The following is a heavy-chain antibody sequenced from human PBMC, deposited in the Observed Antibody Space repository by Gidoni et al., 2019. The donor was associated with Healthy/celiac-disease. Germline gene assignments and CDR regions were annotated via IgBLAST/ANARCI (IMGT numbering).Heavy chain of an antibody. V-gene: IGHV1-2*02. Sequence: QVQLVQSGAAVTKPGASVKVSCKASGYTFTGYYMHWVRQAPGQGLEWRGWINPNSGGTNYAQKLQGRVTMTRDTSISTAYMELSRLRSDDTAVYYCARQEQWLVRGFDYWGQGTLVTVSS. D-gene: IGHD6-19*01. J-gene: IGHJ4*02. CDR1: GYTFTGYY. CDR3: ARQEQWLVRGFDY. CDR2: INPNSGGT.